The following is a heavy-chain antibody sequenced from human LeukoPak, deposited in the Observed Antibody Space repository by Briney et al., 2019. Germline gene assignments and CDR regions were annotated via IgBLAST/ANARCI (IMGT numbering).Heavy chain of an antibody. V-gene: IGHV3-11*01. CDR3: GVGTLVDY. CDR2: ISSSGSTI. CDR1: GFTFNNAW. D-gene: IGHD3-16*01. Sequence: GGSLRLSCAASGFTFNNAWMNWVRQAPGKGLEWVSYISSSGSTIYYADSVKGRFTISRDNAKNSLYLQMNSLRAEDTAVYYCGVGTLVDYWGQGTLVTVSS. J-gene: IGHJ4*02.